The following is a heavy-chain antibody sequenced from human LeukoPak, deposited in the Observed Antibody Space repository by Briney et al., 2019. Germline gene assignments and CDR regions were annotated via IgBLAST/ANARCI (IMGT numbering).Heavy chain of an antibody. D-gene: IGHD6-19*01. J-gene: IGHJ4*02. CDR3: ARDLAVAGHLFDY. Sequence: GASVKVSCKASGYTFSSYGVTWVRQAPGQGLEWMGWISAYNGNTNYAQKLQGRVTMTRDTSISTAYMELSRLRSDDTAVYYCARDLAVAGHLFDYWGQGTLVTVSS. CDR2: ISAYNGNT. CDR1: GYTFSSYG. V-gene: IGHV1-18*01.